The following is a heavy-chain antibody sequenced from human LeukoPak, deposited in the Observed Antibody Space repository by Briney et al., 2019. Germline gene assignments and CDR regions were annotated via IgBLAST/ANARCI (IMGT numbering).Heavy chain of an antibody. CDR1: GYTFTSYG. D-gene: IGHD3-9*01. J-gene: IGHJ3*02. CDR2: INPNSGGT. V-gene: IGHV1-2*02. CDR3: ARVAYYDILTGYPDDAFDI. Sequence: ASVKVSCKASGYTFTSYGISWVRQAPGQGLEWMGWINPNSGGTNYAQKFQGRVTMTRDTSISTAYMELSRLRSDDTAVYYCARVAYYDILTGYPDDAFDIWGQGTMVTVSS.